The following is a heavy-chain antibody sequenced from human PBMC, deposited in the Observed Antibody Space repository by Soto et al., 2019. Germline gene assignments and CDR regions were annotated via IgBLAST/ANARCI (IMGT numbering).Heavy chain of an antibody. V-gene: IGHV3-21*01. CDR3: AREMSYSNYFDY. D-gene: IGHD4-4*01. Sequence: EVQLVESGGGLVKPGGSLRPSCAASGFTFSSYSMNWVRQAPGKGLEWVSSISSSSSYIYYADSVKGRFTISRDNAKNSLYLQMNSLRAEDTAVYYCAREMSYSNYFDYWGQGTLVTVSS. CDR1: GFTFSSYS. CDR2: ISSSSSYI. J-gene: IGHJ4*02.